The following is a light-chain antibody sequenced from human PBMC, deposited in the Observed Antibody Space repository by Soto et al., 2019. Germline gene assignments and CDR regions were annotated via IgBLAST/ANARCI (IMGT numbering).Light chain of an antibody. CDR3: SSYAGSNTHVV. CDR1: SSDVGAYNC. J-gene: IGLJ2*01. V-gene: IGLV2-11*01. CDR2: DVS. Sequence: ALTQPRSVSGSPGQSVTISCTGTSSDVGAYNCVSWYQQYPGKVPKLMIYDVSKRPSGVPDRFSGSKSGNTASLTISGLQAEDEADYYCSSYAGSNTHVVFGGGTQLTVL.